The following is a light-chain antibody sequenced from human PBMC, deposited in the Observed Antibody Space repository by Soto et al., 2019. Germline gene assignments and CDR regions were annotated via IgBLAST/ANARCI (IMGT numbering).Light chain of an antibody. CDR1: SXDVGSYNY. J-gene: IGLJ1*01. CDR3: SSYTSSSTL. CDR2: EVS. Sequence: QSVLTQPASVSGSPGQSITISCTGTSXDVGSYNYVSWYQQHPGKAPKLMIYEVSDRPSGISSRFSGSKSGNTASLTISGLQTEDEADYYGSSYTSSSTLFGTGTKVTVL. V-gene: IGLV2-14*01.